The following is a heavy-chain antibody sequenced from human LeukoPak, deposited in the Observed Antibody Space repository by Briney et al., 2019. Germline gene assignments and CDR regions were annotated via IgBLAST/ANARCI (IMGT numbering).Heavy chain of an antibody. CDR2: IYYSGST. CDR3: ARDVWGHVDAFDI. V-gene: IGHV4-61*01. J-gene: IGHJ3*02. Sequence: PSETLSLTCTVSGGSVSSGSYYWSWIRQPPGKGLEWIGYIYYSGSTNYNPSLKSRVTISVDTSKNQFSLKLSSVTAADTAVYYCARDVWGHVDAFDIWGQGAMVTVSS. CDR1: GGSVSSGSYY. D-gene: IGHD3-16*01.